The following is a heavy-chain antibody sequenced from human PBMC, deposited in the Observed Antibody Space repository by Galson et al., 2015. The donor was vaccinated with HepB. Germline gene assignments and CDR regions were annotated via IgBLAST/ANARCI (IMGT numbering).Heavy chain of an antibody. D-gene: IGHD1-14*01. V-gene: IGHV4-59*01. Sequence: LSLTCTVSGGSISSYYWSWIRQPPGKGLEWIGYIYYSGSTNYNPSLKSRVTISVDTSKNQFSLKLSSVTAADTAVYYCARVTLDVWYFDLWGRGTLVTVSS. CDR2: IYYSGST. CDR1: GGSISSYY. J-gene: IGHJ2*01. CDR3: ARVTLDVWYFDL.